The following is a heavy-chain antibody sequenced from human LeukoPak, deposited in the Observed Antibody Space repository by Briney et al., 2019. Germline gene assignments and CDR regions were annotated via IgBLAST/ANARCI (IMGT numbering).Heavy chain of an antibody. J-gene: IGHJ3*02. Sequence: GGSLRLSCAASGFTFSSYWMSWVRQVPGKGLEWVAYIKQDGGEKYYVDSVKGRFTISRDNAQNSLYLQMNSLRAEDTAVYYCARDTLDYYDSSGSADHDAFDIWGQGTMVTVSS. CDR2: IKQDGGEK. V-gene: IGHV3-7*01. CDR3: ARDTLDYYDSSGSADHDAFDI. D-gene: IGHD3-22*01. CDR1: GFTFSSYW.